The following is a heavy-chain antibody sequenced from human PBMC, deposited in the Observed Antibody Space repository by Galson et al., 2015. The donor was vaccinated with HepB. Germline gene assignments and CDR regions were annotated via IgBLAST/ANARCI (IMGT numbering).Heavy chain of an antibody. Sequence: SVKVSCKASGYTFSSHDINWVRQATGQGLEWMGWINPNNGNTGYAQKFQGRVAMTRDTSISTAYMELNSLRSEDTAVYYCARADWAMIAGVPGPWYFDLWGRGTMVTVSS. D-gene: IGHD3-22*01. V-gene: IGHV1-8*01. CDR3: ARADWAMIAGVPGPWYFDL. J-gene: IGHJ2*01. CDR1: GYTFSSHD. CDR2: INPNNGNT.